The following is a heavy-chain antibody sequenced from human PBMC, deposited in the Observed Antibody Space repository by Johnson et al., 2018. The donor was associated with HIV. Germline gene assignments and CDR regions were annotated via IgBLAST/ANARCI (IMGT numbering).Heavy chain of an antibody. D-gene: IGHD2-2*01. CDR1: GFTFSSYG. CDR3: AKGGLDCSSTSYPHVGPGIAAASVDAFDI. J-gene: IGHJ3*02. CDR2: ISYDGSNK. Sequence: QVQLVESGGGVVQPGRSLRLSCAASGFTFSSYGMHWVRQAPGKGLEWVAVISYDGSNKYYADSVKGRFPLSRANSTNTLNLPMNSLRAEDTAVYYCAKGGLDCSSTSYPHVGPGIAAASVDAFDIWGQGTMVTVSS. V-gene: IGHV3-30*18.